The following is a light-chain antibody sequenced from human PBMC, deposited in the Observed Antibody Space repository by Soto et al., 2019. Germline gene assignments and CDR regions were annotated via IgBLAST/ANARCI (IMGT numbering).Light chain of an antibody. CDR1: QGIRNF. CDR3: QKYSSVPV. Sequence: DIQMTQSPTSLSASVGDRVNITCRASQGIRNFVAWYQQKPGKAPKLLIYAASTLQSGVPSRFSGSGSGTDCTLTISSLQPEDVATYSCQKYSSVPVFGPGTKVEIK. V-gene: IGKV1-27*01. CDR2: AAS. J-gene: IGKJ3*01.